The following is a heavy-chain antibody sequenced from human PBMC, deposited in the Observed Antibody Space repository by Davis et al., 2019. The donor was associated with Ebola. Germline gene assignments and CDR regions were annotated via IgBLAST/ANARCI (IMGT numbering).Heavy chain of an antibody. V-gene: IGHV4-34*01. J-gene: IGHJ6*03. CDR3: ARQPRYNWNYDYYMDV. D-gene: IGHD1-20*01. CDR2: INHSGST. CDR1: GGSFSGYY. Sequence: PSETLSLTFAVYGGSFSGYYWSWIRQPPGKGLEWIGEINHSGSTNYNPSLKSRVTISVDTSKNQFSLKLSSVTAADTAVYYCARQPRYNWNYDYYMDVWGKGTTVTVSS.